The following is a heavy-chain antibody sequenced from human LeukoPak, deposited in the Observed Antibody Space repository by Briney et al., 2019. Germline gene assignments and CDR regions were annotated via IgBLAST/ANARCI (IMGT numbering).Heavy chain of an antibody. V-gene: IGHV4-39*01. J-gene: IGHJ4*02. CDR2: IFYSGST. Sequence: SETLSLTCTVSGGSISSSGYYWGWIRQPPGKGLEWTGSIFYSGSTYYNPSLKSRVTISVDTSKNQFSLKLSSVTAADTAVYYCARGLNWGQGTLVTVSS. D-gene: IGHD3-22*01. CDR1: GGSISSSGYY. CDR3: ARGLN.